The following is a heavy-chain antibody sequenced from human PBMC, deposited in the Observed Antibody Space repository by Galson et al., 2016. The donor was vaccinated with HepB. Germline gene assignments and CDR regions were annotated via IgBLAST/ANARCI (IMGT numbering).Heavy chain of an antibody. CDR2: IDWDDDK. D-gene: IGHD2-2*01. CDR3: ARPHCTSAGCYYDAFDI. Sequence: PALVKPTQTLTLTCNLSGFSLSTSAMSVSWIRQPPGKALEWVARIDWDDDKYYSTSLKSRLTISKDTSNNQVVLTMTNMDSVDTATYYCARPHCTSAGCYYDAFDIWGQGKMGTVSS. V-gene: IGHV2-70*10. CDR1: GFSLSTSAMS. J-gene: IGHJ3*02.